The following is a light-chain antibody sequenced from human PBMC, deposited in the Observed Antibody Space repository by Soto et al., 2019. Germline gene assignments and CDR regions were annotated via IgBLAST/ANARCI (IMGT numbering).Light chain of an antibody. CDR1: QSVSSY. V-gene: IGKV3-11*01. Sequence: EIVLTQSPATLSLSPGERATLSCRASQSVSSYLAWYQQKPGQAPRLLIYDASTRATGIPARFSGSGSGTDFPLTISSLEPEDFAVYYCHQRSNWPGYTFGQGTKLEIK. CDR2: DAS. CDR3: HQRSNWPGYT. J-gene: IGKJ2*01.